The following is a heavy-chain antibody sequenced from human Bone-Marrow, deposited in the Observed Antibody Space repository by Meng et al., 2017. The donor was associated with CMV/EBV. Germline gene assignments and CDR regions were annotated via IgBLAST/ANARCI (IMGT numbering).Heavy chain of an antibody. CDR1: GFTVSSNY. J-gene: IGHJ5*02. D-gene: IGHD2-2*02. CDR2: IYSGGST. V-gene: IGHV3-53*01. Sequence: GGSLRLSCAASGFTVSSNYMSWVRQAPGKGLQWVSVIYSGGSTYYADSVKGRFTISRDNSKNTLYLQMNSLRAEDTAVYYCARSGKGVPAAIPWFDPWGQGTRVTVYS. CDR3: ARSGKGVPAAIPWFDP.